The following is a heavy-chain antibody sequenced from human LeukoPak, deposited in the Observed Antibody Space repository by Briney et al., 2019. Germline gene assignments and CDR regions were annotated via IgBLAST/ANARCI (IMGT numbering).Heavy chain of an antibody. CDR3: ARAATDHPFDY. CDR1: GYTFTGYY. D-gene: IGHD1-14*01. V-gene: IGHV1-2*02. CDR2: INPNSGGT. J-gene: IGHJ4*02. Sequence: RASVKVSCKASGYTFTGYYMHWVRQAPGQGLEWMGWINPNSGGTNYAQKFQGRVTMTRDTSISTAYMELSRLRSDDTAVYFCARAATDHPFDYWGQGTLVTVSS.